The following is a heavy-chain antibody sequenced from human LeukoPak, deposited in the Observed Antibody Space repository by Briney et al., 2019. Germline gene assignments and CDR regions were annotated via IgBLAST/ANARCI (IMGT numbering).Heavy chain of an antibody. CDR3: ARERVVAATLDAFDI. V-gene: IGHV3-53*01. CDR1: GFTVSSNY. D-gene: IGHD2-15*01. J-gene: IGHJ3*02. Sequence: GGSLRLSCAASGFTVSSNYLSWVRQAPGKGLEWVSVIYSGGSTYYADSVKDRFTISRDNSKNTLYLQMNSLRAEDTAVYYCARERVVAATLDAFDIWGQGTMVTVSS. CDR2: IYSGGST.